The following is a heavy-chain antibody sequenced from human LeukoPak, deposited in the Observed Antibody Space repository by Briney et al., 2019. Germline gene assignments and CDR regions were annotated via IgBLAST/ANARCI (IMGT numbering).Heavy chain of an antibody. CDR2: IIYSGST. CDR3: ARLGCSSTSCYRGFDP. Sequence: SETLSLTCTVSGGSINNYYWSWIRQPPGKGLEWIGYIIYSGSTNYNPSLKSRVTISVDTSKNHFSLKLSSVTAADTAVYYCARLGCSSTSCYRGFDPWGQGTLVTVSS. D-gene: IGHD2-2*02. J-gene: IGHJ5*02. CDR1: GGSINNYY. V-gene: IGHV4-59*08.